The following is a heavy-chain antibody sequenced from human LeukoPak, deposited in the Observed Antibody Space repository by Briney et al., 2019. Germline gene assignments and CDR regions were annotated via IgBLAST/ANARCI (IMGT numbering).Heavy chain of an antibody. V-gene: IGHV3-30-3*01. CDR1: GFTFSSYA. Sequence: GRSLRLSCAASGFTFSSYAMHWVRQAPGKGLEWVAVISCDGSNKYYADSVKGRFTTSRDNSKNTLYLQMNSLRAEDTAVYYCASALVVITTPGNYWGQGTLVTVSS. J-gene: IGHJ4*02. D-gene: IGHD3-22*01. CDR3: ASALVVITTPGNY. CDR2: ISCDGSNK.